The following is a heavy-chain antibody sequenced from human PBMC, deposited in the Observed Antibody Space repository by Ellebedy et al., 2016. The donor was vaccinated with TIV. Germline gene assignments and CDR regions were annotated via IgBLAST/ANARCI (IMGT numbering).Heavy chain of an antibody. Sequence: GGSLRLSXAASGFTFSTYRMQWVRQAPGKGLEWVALISFDGSNKHCGDSVKGRCTISRDNSKNTLFLQVNSLRADDTAVYYCAVVGGNWGQGTLVTVSS. V-gene: IGHV3-30*04. CDR2: ISFDGSNK. D-gene: IGHD2-15*01. CDR1: GFTFSTYR. J-gene: IGHJ4*02. CDR3: AVVGGN.